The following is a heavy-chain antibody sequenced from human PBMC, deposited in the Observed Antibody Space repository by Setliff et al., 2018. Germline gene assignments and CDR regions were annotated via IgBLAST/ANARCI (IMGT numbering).Heavy chain of an antibody. V-gene: IGHV4-39*01. CDR3: ARGYSGYDYLKPFDY. Sequence: SETLSLTCTVSGGSISSSSYYWGWIRQPPGKGLEWIGSIYYSGSTYYNPSLKSRVTISVDTSKNQFSLKLSSVTAADTAVYYCARGYSGYDYLKPFDYWGQGTLGTVSS. CDR1: GGSISSSSYY. CDR2: IYYSGST. D-gene: IGHD5-12*01. J-gene: IGHJ4*02.